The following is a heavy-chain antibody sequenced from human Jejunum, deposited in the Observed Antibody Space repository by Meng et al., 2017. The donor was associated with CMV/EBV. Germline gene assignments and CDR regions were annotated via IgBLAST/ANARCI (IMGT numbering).Heavy chain of an antibody. V-gene: IGHV1-2*06. CDR3: ARGHNFGFEY. Sequence: VSCKASGSTFTGYNMHWVQQAPGQGLEWMGRIITNTGGTNYAQKFQGRVTMTRDTSISTGYMELNSLRSDDTAVYYCARGHNFGFEYWGQGTLVTVSS. D-gene: IGHD1-1*01. J-gene: IGHJ4*02. CDR2: IITNTGGT. CDR1: GSTFTGYN.